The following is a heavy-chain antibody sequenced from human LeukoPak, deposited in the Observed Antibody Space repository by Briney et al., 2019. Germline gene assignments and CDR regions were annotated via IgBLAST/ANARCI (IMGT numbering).Heavy chain of an antibody. J-gene: IGHJ4*02. CDR2: INPKSGGT. CDR1: GYTFTAYY. CDR3: ARGGYSSSCTNFDY. Sequence: ASVKVSCKASGYTFTAYYMHWVRQAPGQGLEWMGWINPKSGGTSYAQKFQGRVTMTGDTSNSTAYMELTSLTSDDTAVYFCARGGYSSSCTNFDYWGQGTLVTVSS. D-gene: IGHD6-13*01. V-gene: IGHV1-2*02.